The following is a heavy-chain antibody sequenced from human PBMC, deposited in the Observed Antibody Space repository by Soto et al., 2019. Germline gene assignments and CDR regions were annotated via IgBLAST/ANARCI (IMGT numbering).Heavy chain of an antibody. J-gene: IGHJ4*02. CDR2: IYYSGST. CDR3: ASHGYSSSSEDY. Sequence: SETLSLTCTVSGCSISSYYWSWIRQPPGKGLEWIGYIYYSGSTNYNPSLKSRVTISVDTSKNQFSLKLSSVTAADTAVYYCASHGYSSSSEDYWGQGTLVTVSS. V-gene: IGHV4-59*01. CDR1: GCSISSYY. D-gene: IGHD6-13*01.